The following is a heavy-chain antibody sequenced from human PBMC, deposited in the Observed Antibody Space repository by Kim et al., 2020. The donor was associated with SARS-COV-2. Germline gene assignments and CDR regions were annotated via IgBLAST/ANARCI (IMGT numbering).Heavy chain of an antibody. V-gene: IGHV3-33*01. CDR2: IWYDGSNK. D-gene: IGHD3-10*01. CDR1: GFTFSSYG. J-gene: IGHJ4*02. Sequence: GGSLRLSCAASGFTFSSYGMHWVRQAPGKGLEWVAVIWYDGSNKYYADSVKGRFTISRDNSKNTLYLQMNSLRDEDTAVYYCARDITYYGSGSYSGPDYWGQGTLVTVSS. CDR3: ARDITYYGSGSYSGPDY.